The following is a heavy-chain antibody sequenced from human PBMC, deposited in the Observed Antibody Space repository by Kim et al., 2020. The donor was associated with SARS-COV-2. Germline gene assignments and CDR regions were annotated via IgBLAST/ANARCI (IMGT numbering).Heavy chain of an antibody. D-gene: IGHD3-10*01. CDR1: GFTFSSYA. CDR2: ISYDGSNK. J-gene: IGHJ4*02. CDR3: ARGGDEGYFDY. V-gene: IGHV3-30-3*01. Sequence: GGSLRLSCAASGFTFSSYAMHWVRQAPGKGLEWVAVISYDGSNKYYADSVKGRFTISRDNSKNTLYLQMNSLRAEDTAVYYCARGGDEGYFDYWGQGTLVTVSS.